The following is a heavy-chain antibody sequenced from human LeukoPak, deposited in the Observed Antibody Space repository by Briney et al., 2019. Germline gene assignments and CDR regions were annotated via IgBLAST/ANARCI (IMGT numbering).Heavy chain of an antibody. CDR3: AREGMVVPAAFDC. CDR1: GDSISSGRYY. D-gene: IGHD2-2*01. CDR2: VYPSGIT. Sequence: SQTLSLTCTVSGDSISSGRYYWSWIRQPAGKGLEWIGRVYPSGITYYNASLKSRVTISVDTSKNQFSLNLSSVTAADTAVYYCAREGMVVPAAFDCWGQGTLVTVSS. J-gene: IGHJ4*02. V-gene: IGHV4-61*02.